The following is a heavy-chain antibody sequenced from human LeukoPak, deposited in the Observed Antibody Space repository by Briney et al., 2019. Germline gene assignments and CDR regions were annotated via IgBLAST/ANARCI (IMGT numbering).Heavy chain of an antibody. CDR1: GFTFDDYG. CDR3: ARAYYDILTGYYGLDP. CDR2: INWNGGST. Sequence: PGGSLRLSCAASGFTFDDYGMSWVRQAPGKGLEWVSGINWNGGSTGYADSVKGRFTISRDNSKNTLYLQMGSLRAEDMAVYYCARAYYDILTGYYGLDPWGEGTLVTVSS. D-gene: IGHD3-9*01. J-gene: IGHJ5*02. V-gene: IGHV3-20*04.